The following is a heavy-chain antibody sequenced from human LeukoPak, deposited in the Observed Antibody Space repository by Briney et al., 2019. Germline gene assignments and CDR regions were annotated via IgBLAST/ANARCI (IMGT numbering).Heavy chain of an antibody. V-gene: IGHV1-24*01. CDR1: GYTLTELS. CDR3: ATAGRYCSSTSCYYYFDY. D-gene: IGHD2-2*01. Sequence: ASVKVSCKVSGYTLTELSVHWVRQAPGKGLEWMGGFDPEDGETIYAQKFQGRVTMTEDTSTDTAYMELSSLRSEDTAVYYCATAGRYCSSTSCYYYFDYWGQGTLVTVSS. CDR2: FDPEDGET. J-gene: IGHJ4*02.